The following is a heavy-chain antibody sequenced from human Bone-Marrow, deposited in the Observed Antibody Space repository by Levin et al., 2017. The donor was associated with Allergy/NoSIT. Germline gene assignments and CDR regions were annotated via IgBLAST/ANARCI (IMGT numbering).Heavy chain of an antibody. J-gene: IGHJ6*03. CDR2: ISGSGGST. D-gene: IGHD6-13*01. CDR3: AKRKGDSSSWYPSDYYYYYMDV. CDR1: GFTFSSYA. V-gene: IGHV3-23*01. Sequence: PGGSLRLSCAASGFTFSSYAMSWVRQAPGKGLEWVSAISGSGGSTYYADSVKGRFTISRDNSKNTLYLQRNSLRAEDTAVYYCAKRKGDSSSWYPSDYYYYYMDVWGKGTTVTVSS.